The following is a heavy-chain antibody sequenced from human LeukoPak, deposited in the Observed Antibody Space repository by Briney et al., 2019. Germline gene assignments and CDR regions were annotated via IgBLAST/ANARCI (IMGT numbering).Heavy chain of an antibody. J-gene: IGHJ4*02. CDR3: ARLKWELLIDY. Sequence: GGSLRLSCAASGFTFSSYMMTWVRQAPGKGLEWVSYISSSSSTIYYADSVKGRFTISRDNAKNSLYLQMNSLRAEDTAVYYCARLKWELLIDYWGQGTLVTVSS. CDR1: GFTFSSYM. V-gene: IGHV3-48*01. D-gene: IGHD1-26*01. CDR2: ISSSSSTI.